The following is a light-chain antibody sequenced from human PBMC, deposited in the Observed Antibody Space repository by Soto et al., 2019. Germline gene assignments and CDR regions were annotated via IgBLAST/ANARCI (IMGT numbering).Light chain of an antibody. Sequence: QSALTQPASVSESPGQAITISCTGTSSDVGGYNYVSWYQQHPGKAPKLIIYEVSNRPSGVSNRFSGSKSGNTASLTISGLQTEDEADYYCSSYTSNSTPVFGGGTKLTVL. J-gene: IGLJ2*01. CDR3: SSYTSNSTPV. CDR1: SSDVGGYNY. V-gene: IGLV2-14*01. CDR2: EVS.